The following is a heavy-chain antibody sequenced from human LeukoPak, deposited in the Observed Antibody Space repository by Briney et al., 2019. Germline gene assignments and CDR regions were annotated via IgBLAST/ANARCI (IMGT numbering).Heavy chain of an antibody. CDR1: GYTFTGYY. CDR3: ARDRGAVAAYYYYYYYGMDV. V-gene: IGHV1-2*06. J-gene: IGHJ6*02. Sequence: ASVKVSCKASGYTFTGYYMHWVRQAPGQGLEWMGRINPNSGGTNYAQKFQGRVTMIRDTSISTAYMELSRLRSDDTAVYYCARDRGAVAAYYYYYYYGMDVWGQGTTVTVSS. D-gene: IGHD6-19*01. CDR2: INPNSGGT.